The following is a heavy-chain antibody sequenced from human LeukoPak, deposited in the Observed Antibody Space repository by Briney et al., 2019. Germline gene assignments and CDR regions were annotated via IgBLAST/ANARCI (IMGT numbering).Heavy chain of an antibody. V-gene: IGHV4-39*01. CDR2: IYYSGST. CDR1: GGSISSGGYS. J-gene: IGHJ4*02. CDR3: ARAIAAAGV. D-gene: IGHD6-13*01. Sequence: SETLSLTCAVSGGSISSGGYSWSWIRQPPGKGLEWIGSIYYSGSTYYNPSLKSRVTISVDTSKNQFSLKLSSVTAADTAVYYCARAIAAAGVWGQGTLVTVSS.